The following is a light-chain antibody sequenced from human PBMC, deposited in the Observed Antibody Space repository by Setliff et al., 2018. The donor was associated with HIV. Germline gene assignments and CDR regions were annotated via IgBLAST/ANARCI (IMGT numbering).Light chain of an antibody. CDR2: DNT. V-gene: IGLV1-40*01. J-gene: IGLJ2*01. Sequence: QSVLTQPPSVSGAPGQRVTISCTGNSSNIGAGYNVHWYQQLPGTAPKLLIYDNTHRPSGVSDRFSGSKSGTSASLAITSLQAEDETDYYCQSYDSSLSGVLFGGGTKVTVL. CDR1: SSNIGAGYN. CDR3: QSYDSSLSGVL.